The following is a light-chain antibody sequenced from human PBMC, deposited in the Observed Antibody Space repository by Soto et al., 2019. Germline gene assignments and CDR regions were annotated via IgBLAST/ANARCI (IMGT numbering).Light chain of an antibody. CDR2: KAS. CDR3: QQYNSYPT. Sequence: DIQMTHSPSTLSASVGDRVTITCRASQSISSWLAWYQQKPGKAPKLLIYKASSLESGVPSRFSGSGFGTEFTLTISSLQPDDFATYYCQQYNSYPTFGQGTRLEI. V-gene: IGKV1-5*03. J-gene: IGKJ5*01. CDR1: QSISSW.